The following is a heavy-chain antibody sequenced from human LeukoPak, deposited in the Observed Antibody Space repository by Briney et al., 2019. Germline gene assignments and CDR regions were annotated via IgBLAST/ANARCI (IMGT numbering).Heavy chain of an antibody. CDR1: GFTFSSYG. CDR2: ISSSSSYI. D-gene: IGHD1-26*01. J-gene: IGHJ3*02. CDR3: ARDGRDRDAFDI. Sequence: PGRSLRLSCAASGFTFSSYGMHWVRQAPGKGLEWVSSISSSSSYIYYADSVKGRFTISRDNAKNSLYLQMNSLRAEDTAVYYCARDGRDRDAFDIWGQGTMATVSS. V-gene: IGHV3-21*01.